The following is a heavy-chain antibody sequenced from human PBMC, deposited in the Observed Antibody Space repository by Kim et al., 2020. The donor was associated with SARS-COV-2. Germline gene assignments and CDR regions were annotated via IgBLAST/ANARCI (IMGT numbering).Heavy chain of an antibody. Sequence: SETLSLTCAVSGGSITSYFWSWIRQPPGKGLEWIGHIYYSGSTKYNPSLKSRVTISVDTSKSQFSLKLSSVTAADTAVYFCARNTYYDSTGYFDYWGQGALVTVSS. D-gene: IGHD3-22*01. J-gene: IGHJ4*02. CDR3: ARNTYYDSTGYFDY. CDR2: IYYSGST. CDR1: GGSITSYF. V-gene: IGHV4-59*01.